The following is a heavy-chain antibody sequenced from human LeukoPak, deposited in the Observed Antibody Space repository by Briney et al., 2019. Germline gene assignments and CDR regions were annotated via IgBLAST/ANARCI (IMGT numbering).Heavy chain of an antibody. CDR1: GFTFDNYW. CDR2: ISRDGRTT. V-gene: IGHV3-74*01. Sequence: GGSLRLSCVASGFTFDNYWVHWVRQAPGKGLVWVSRISRDGRTTNYADSVKGRFTISRDNSKNTLYLQMNSLRSDDTAVYYCAQGGSEIYYFYHGMDVWGRGTTVTVSS. J-gene: IGHJ6*02. CDR3: AQGGSEIYYFYHGMDV. D-gene: IGHD3-10*01.